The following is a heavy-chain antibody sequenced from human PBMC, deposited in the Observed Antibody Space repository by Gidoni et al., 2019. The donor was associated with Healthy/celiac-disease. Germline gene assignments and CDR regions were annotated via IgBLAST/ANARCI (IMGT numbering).Heavy chain of an antibody. D-gene: IGHD6-13*01. CDR2: IYYSGST. J-gene: IGHJ6*02. Sequence: QVQLQESGPGLLKPSETLSLTCTVSVGSISSYYCSWIRQPPGKGLEWIGYIYYSGSTNYNPSLKSRVTISVDTSKNQFSLKLSSVTAADTAVYYCARDKGIIAAAGMPRPYYYYHGMDVWGQGTTVTVSS. CDR3: ARDKGIIAAAGMPRPYYYYHGMDV. V-gene: IGHV4-59*01. CDR1: VGSISSYY.